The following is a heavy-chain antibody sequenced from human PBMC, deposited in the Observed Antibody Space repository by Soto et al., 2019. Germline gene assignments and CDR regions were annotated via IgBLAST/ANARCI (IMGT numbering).Heavy chain of an antibody. D-gene: IGHD3-22*01. V-gene: IGHV1-18*01. CDR3: ARDQGITMIDYYYYGMDV. Sequence: ASVKVSCKASGYTFTSYGISWVRQAPGQGLEWMGWINAYNGNTNYAQKFQGRVTITRDTSASTAYMELSSLRSEDTAVYYCARDQGITMIDYYYYGMDVWGQGTTVTVSS. CDR1: GYTFTSYG. J-gene: IGHJ6*02. CDR2: INAYNGNT.